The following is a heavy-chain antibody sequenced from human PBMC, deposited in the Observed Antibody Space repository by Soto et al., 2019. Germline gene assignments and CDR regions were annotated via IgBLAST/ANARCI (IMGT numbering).Heavy chain of an antibody. Sequence: LRLSCAASGFTFSSYAMSWVRQAPGKGLEWVSAISGSGGSTYYADSVKGRFTISRDNSKNTLYLQMNSLRAEDTAVYYCAKGVEGPMGPYYYGMDVWGQGTTVTAP. D-gene: IGHD3-10*01. CDR2: ISGSGGST. V-gene: IGHV3-23*01. CDR3: AKGVEGPMGPYYYGMDV. J-gene: IGHJ6*02. CDR1: GFTFSSYA.